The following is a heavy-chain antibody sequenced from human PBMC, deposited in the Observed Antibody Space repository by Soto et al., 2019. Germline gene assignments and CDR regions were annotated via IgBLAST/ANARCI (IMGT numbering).Heavy chain of an antibody. Sequence: GGSLRLSCAASGFTFSSYSMNWVRQAPGKGLEWVSYISSSSSTIYYADSVKGRFTISRDNAKNSLYLQMNSLRDEDTAVYYCARLSAVDSGYDDYYYGMDVWGQGTRVTVSS. D-gene: IGHD5-12*01. CDR3: ARLSAVDSGYDDYYYGMDV. CDR1: GFTFSSYS. J-gene: IGHJ6*02. V-gene: IGHV3-48*02. CDR2: ISSSSSTI.